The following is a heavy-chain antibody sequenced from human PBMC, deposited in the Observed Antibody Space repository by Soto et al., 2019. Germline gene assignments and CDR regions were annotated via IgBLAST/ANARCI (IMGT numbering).Heavy chain of an antibody. CDR3: AREESFVDY. CDR2: ISSSSRTI. D-gene: IGHD1-26*01. CDR1: GFSFSNYE. Sequence: GGSLRLSCAASGFSFSNYEMNWVRQAPGKGLEWVSYISSSSRTIYYADSVKGRFTISRDNAKNSVYLQMNSLRAEDTAVYYCAREESFVDYWGQGTLVTVSS. V-gene: IGHV3-48*03. J-gene: IGHJ4*02.